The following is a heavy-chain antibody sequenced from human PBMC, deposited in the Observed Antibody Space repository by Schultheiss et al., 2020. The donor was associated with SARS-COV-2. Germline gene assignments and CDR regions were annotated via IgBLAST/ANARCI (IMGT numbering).Heavy chain of an antibody. Sequence: GGSLRLSCKGSGYSFTSYWIGWVRQMPGKGLEWMGIIYPGDSNIIYRPSFQGQVTITADKSVSTAYLQWTSLKASDTAIYYCARKGSSWFEYWGQGTLVTVSS. CDR1: GYSFTSYW. D-gene: IGHD6-13*01. V-gene: IGHV5-51*01. CDR3: ARKGSSWFEY. CDR2: IYPGDSNI. J-gene: IGHJ4*02.